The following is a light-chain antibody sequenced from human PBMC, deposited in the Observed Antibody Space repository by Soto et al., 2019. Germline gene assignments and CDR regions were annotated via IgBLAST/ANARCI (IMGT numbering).Light chain of an antibody. CDR2: SNN. J-gene: IGLJ2*01. Sequence: QSVLTQPPSASGTPGQRVTISCSGSSSTIGSNTVNWYQQLPGTAPKLLIYSNNQRPSGVPDRFSGSKSGTSASLATSGLQSEDEADYYCAAWDDSLNGYVVFGGGTKVTVL. CDR1: SSTIGSNT. CDR3: AAWDDSLNGYVV. V-gene: IGLV1-44*01.